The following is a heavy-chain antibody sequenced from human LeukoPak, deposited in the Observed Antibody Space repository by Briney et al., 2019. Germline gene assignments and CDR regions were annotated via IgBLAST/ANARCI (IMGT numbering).Heavy chain of an antibody. CDR1: GYSISSGYY. J-gene: IGHJ4*02. Sequence: PSETLSLTCTVSGYSISSGYYWGWIRQPPGKGLEWIGSIYHSGSTYYNPSLKSRVTISVDTSKNQFSLKLSSVTAADTAVYYCARSIAAAGDVDYWGQGTLVTVSS. D-gene: IGHD6-13*01. CDR2: IYHSGST. CDR3: ARSIAAAGDVDY. V-gene: IGHV4-38-2*02.